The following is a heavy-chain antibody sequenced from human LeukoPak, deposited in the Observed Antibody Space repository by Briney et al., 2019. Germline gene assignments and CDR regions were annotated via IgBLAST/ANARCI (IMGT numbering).Heavy chain of an antibody. Sequence: PSETLSLTCTVSGGSISSSSYYWGWIRQPPGKGLEWIGSIYYSGSTYNNPSLKSRVTISVDTSKNQFSLKLSSVTAADTAVYYCASQLRFLAPYYFDYWGQGTLVTVSS. CDR2: IYYSGST. V-gene: IGHV4-39*01. D-gene: IGHD3-3*01. CDR1: GGSISSSSYY. CDR3: ASQLRFLAPYYFDY. J-gene: IGHJ4*02.